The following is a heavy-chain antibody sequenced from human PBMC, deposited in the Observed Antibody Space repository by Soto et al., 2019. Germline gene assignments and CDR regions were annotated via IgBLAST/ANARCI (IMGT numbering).Heavy chain of an antibody. CDR3: VRDVGYDYVN. J-gene: IGHJ4*02. V-gene: IGHV3-7*01. Sequence: EVQLVESGGSLVQPGGSLRISCAVSGFTFSSYWMSWVRQAPGKGLEWVANIKQGGSEKYYVDSVRGRFTISGDNAENSLFLQMNSLSADDTAVYFCVRDVGYDYVNWGQGTLVTVSS. D-gene: IGHD5-12*01. CDR1: GFTFSSYW. CDR2: IKQGGSEK.